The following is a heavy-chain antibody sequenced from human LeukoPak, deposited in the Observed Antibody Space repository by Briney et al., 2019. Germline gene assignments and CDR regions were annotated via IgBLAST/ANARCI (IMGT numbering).Heavy chain of an antibody. J-gene: IGHJ4*02. Sequence: TGGSLRLSCATSGFSFSSYAMSWVRQAPGKGLEWVSAMSSSDDGRYHAASVRGRFTISRDTSRSTLYLQMNSLRAEDAAVYYCAKAPVTSCRGAFCYPFDYWGQGTLVTVSS. D-gene: IGHD2-15*01. CDR1: GFSFSSYA. V-gene: IGHV3-23*01. CDR3: AKAPVTSCRGAFCYPFDY. CDR2: MSSSDDGR.